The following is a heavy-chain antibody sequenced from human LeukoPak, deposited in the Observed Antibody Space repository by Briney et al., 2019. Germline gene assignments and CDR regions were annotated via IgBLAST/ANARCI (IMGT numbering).Heavy chain of an antibody. Sequence: SQTLSLTCAISGDSVSSNSAAWNWIRQSPSRGLEWLGRTYYRSKWYNDYAVSVKSRITINPDTSKNQFSLQLNSVTPEDTAVYYCASGPKITTPIPTYNWFDPWGQGTLVTVSS. D-gene: IGHD3-22*01. CDR2: TYYRSKWYN. J-gene: IGHJ5*02. V-gene: IGHV6-1*01. CDR3: ASGPKITTPIPTYNWFDP. CDR1: GDSVSSNSAA.